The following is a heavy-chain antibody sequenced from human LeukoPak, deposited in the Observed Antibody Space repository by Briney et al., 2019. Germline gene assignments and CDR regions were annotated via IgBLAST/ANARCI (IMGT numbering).Heavy chain of an antibody. CDR3: ARDRGDGYTHGYYYHGMDV. D-gene: IGHD5-24*01. V-gene: IGHV1-69*04. Sequence: ASVKVSCKASGGSFNNYAISWVRQAPGQGLEWMGRIIPIFGIANSAQKFQGRVTITADKSTNTAYMELSSLRSEDTAVYYCARDRGDGYTHGYYYHGMDVWGQGTTVTVSS. CDR1: GGSFNNYA. J-gene: IGHJ6*02. CDR2: IIPIFGIA.